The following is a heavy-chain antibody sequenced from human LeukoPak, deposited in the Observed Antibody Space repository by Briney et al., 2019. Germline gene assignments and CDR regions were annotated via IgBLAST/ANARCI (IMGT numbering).Heavy chain of an antibody. CDR2: INPSGGST. CDR1: GYTFTSYY. V-gene: IGHV1-46*01. CDR3: ARATGYSGSYYGWFDP. Sequence: ASVKVPCKASGYTFTSYYMHWVRQAPGQGLEWMGIINPSGGSTSYAQKFQGRVTMTRDTSTSTVYMELSSLRSEDTAVYYCARATGYSGSYYGWFDPWGQGTLVTVSS. J-gene: IGHJ5*02. D-gene: IGHD1-26*01.